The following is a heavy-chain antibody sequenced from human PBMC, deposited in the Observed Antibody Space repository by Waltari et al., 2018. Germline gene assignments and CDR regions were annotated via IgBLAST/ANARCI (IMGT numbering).Heavy chain of an antibody. CDR2: IIPIFGTA. CDR3: ARDARLGYCSGGSCNDAFDI. V-gene: IGHV1-69*01. J-gene: IGHJ3*02. D-gene: IGHD2-15*01. CDR1: GGTFSSYA. Sequence: QVQLVQSGAEVKKPGSSVKVSCKASGGTFSSYAISWVRQAPGHGLEWMGGIIPIFGTANYAQKFQGRVTITADESTSTAYMELSSLRSEDTAVYYCARDARLGYCSGGSCNDAFDIWGQGTMVTVSS.